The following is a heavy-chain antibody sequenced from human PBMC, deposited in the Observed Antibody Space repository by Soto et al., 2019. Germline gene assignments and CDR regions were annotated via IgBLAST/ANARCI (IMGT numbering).Heavy chain of an antibody. D-gene: IGHD1-26*01. V-gene: IGHV3-66*01. CDR1: GFTVSSNY. CDR3: ARALLPHDAFDI. CDR2: IYSGGST. J-gene: IGHJ3*02. Sequence: PGGSLRLSCAASGFTVSSNYMSWVRQAPGRGLEWVSVIYSGGSTYYADSVKGRFTISRDNSKNTLYLQMNSLRAEDTAVYYCARALLPHDAFDIWGQGTMVTVSS.